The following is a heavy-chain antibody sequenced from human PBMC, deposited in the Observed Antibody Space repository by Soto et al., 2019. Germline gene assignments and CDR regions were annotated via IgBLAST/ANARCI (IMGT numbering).Heavy chain of an antibody. D-gene: IGHD3-22*01. Sequence: PGESLKISCKGSGYSFTSYWISWVRQMPGKGLEWMGRIDPSDSYTNYSPSFQGHVTISADKSISTAYLQWSSLKASDTAMYYCARTKGPYYYDSSGYRTMLFDYWGQGTLVTSPQ. J-gene: IGHJ4*02. CDR2: IDPSDSYT. CDR1: GYSFTSYW. CDR3: ARTKGPYYYDSSGYRTMLFDY. V-gene: IGHV5-10-1*01.